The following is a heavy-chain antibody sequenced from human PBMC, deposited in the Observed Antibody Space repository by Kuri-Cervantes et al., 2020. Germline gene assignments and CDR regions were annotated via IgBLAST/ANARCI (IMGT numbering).Heavy chain of an antibody. Sequence: GGSLRLSCAASGFTVSSNYMSWVRQAPGKGLEWVSVIYSGGSTYYADSVEGRFIVSRDNPRNMIYLQLNSLRPEDTAVYYCAREYSHDNYYMDVWGKGTTVTVSS. CDR3: AREYSHDNYYMDV. CDR2: IYSGGST. V-gene: IGHV3-53*05. CDR1: GFTVSSNY. J-gene: IGHJ6*03. D-gene: IGHD2-21*01.